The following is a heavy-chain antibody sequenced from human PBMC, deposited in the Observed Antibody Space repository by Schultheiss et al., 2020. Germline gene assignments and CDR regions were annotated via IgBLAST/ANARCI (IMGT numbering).Heavy chain of an antibody. D-gene: IGHD5-18*01. J-gene: IGHJ4*02. Sequence: GGSLRLSCAASGFTFSSYAMSWVRQAPGKGLEWVSAISGSGGSTYYADSVKGRFTISRDNSKNTLYLQMNSLRAEDTAVYYCARDYPGGEDTAMIFGYWGQGTLVTVSS. V-gene: IGHV3-23*01. CDR2: ISGSGGST. CDR1: GFTFSSYA. CDR3: ARDYPGGEDTAMIFGY.